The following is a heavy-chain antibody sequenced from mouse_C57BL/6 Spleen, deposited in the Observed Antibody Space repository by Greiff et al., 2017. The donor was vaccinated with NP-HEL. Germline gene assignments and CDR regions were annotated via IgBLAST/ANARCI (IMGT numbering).Heavy chain of an antibody. Sequence: EVMLVESGGGLVKPGGSLKLSCAASGFTFSSYAMSWVRQTPEKRLEWVATISDGGSYTYYPDNVKGRFTISRDNAKNNLYLQMSHLKSEDTAMYYCARDRGANWEYFDYWGQGTTLTVSS. J-gene: IGHJ2*01. D-gene: IGHD4-1*01. CDR1: GFTFSSYA. CDR3: ARDRGANWEYFDY. V-gene: IGHV5-4*01. CDR2: ISDGGSYT.